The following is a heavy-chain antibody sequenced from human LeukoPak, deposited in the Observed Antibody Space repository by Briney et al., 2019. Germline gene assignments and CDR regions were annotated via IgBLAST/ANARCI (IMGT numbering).Heavy chain of an antibody. CDR1: GVSISSSNSY. J-gene: IGHJ4*02. CDR2: IYYSGST. CDR3: ARVYGSGPDYFDY. V-gene: IGHV4-39*01. Sequence: SETLSLTCTVSGVSISSSNSYWGWIRQPPGKGLEWIGSIYYSGSTYYNPSLKSRVTISVDTSKNQFSLKLSSVTAADTAVYYCARVYGSGPDYFDYWGQGTLVTVSS. D-gene: IGHD3-10*01.